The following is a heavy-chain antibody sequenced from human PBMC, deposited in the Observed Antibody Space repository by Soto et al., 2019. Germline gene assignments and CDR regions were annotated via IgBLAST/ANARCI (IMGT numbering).Heavy chain of an antibody. CDR2: IIPILNSP. CDR1: GGTFGSYA. D-gene: IGHD2-2*01. V-gene: IGHV1-69*01. CDR3: AREAPYCTSATCPKFYDMDV. Sequence: QVQLVQSGAEVKKPGSSVKVSCKASGGTFGSYAITWVRRAPGQGLEWLGGIIPILNSPAYAQKFQARVVITADEITNTVYMELKSLRFDDTAVYYCAREAPYCTSATCPKFYDMDVWGQGTTVTVAS. J-gene: IGHJ6*02.